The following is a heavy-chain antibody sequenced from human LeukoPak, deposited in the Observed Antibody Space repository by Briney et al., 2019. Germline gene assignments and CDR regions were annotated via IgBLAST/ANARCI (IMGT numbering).Heavy chain of an antibody. Sequence: PSETLSLTCTVSGGSISSSSYYWGWIRQPPGKGLEWIGSIYYSGSTYYNPSLKSRVTISVDTSKNQFSLKLSSVTAADTAVYYCARRSSRVRGVISPFGYWGQGTLVTVSS. CDR1: GGSISSSSYY. J-gene: IGHJ4*02. CDR2: IYYSGST. V-gene: IGHV4-39*01. D-gene: IGHD3-10*01. CDR3: ARRSSRVRGVISPFGY.